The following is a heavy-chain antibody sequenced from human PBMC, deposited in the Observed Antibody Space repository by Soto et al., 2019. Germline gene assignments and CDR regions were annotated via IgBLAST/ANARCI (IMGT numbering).Heavy chain of an antibody. D-gene: IGHD2-2*01. CDR2: INPNSGGT. CDR1: GYTFTGYY. Sequence: QVQLVQSGAEVKKPGASVKVSCKASGYTFTGYYMHWVRQAPGQGLEWMGWINPNSGGTNYAQKFQGRVTMTRDKSISTAYMELSRLRSDDTAVYYCARAAGLYCSSTSCSYGMDVWGQGTTVTVSS. V-gene: IGHV1-2*02. J-gene: IGHJ6*02. CDR3: ARAAGLYCSSTSCSYGMDV.